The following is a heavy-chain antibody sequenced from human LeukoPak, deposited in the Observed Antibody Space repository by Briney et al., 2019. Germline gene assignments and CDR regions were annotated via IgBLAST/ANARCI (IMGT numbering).Heavy chain of an antibody. V-gene: IGHV3-48*01. CDR2: IDISSSST. J-gene: IGHJ5*02. Sequence: GGSLRLSRAGSGFTFSSYWMHWVRQAPGKGLEWISYIDISSSSTYYADSVKGRFTISRDNVKNSLYLQMSSLRAEDTALYYCARGPPLFDPWGQGTLVTVSS. CDR1: GFTFSSYW. CDR3: ARGPPLFDP.